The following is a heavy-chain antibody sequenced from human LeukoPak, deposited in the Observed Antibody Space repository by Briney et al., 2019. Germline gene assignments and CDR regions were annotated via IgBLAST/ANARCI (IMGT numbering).Heavy chain of an antibody. D-gene: IGHD3-10*01. V-gene: IGHV3-7*01. Sequence: GGSLRLSCAASGFTFSSYWMIWVRQAPGKGLEWVANIKQDGSEKYYVDSVKGRFTISRDNAKNSLYLQMNSLRAEDTAVYYCARDSTHKNGGFGVTDYWGQGTLVTVSS. J-gene: IGHJ4*02. CDR2: IKQDGSEK. CDR1: GFTFSSYW. CDR3: ARDSTHKNGGFGVTDY.